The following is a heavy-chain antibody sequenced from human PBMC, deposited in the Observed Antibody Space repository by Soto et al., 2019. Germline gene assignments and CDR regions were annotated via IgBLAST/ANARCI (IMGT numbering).Heavy chain of an antibody. CDR3: ARETPYPSYCSSTSCYGDYFDY. V-gene: IGHV3-33*01. CDR1: GFTFSSYG. D-gene: IGHD2-2*01. J-gene: IGHJ4*02. Sequence: QVQLVESGGGVVQPGRSLRLSCAASGFTFSSYGMHWVRQAPGKGLEWVAVIWYDGSNKYYADSVKGRFTISRDNSKNTLYLQMNRLRAEDTAVYYCARETPYPSYCSSTSCYGDYFDYWGQGTLVTVSS. CDR2: IWYDGSNK.